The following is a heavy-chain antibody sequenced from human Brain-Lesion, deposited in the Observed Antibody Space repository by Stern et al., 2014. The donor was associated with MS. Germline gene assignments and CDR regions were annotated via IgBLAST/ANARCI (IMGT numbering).Heavy chain of an antibody. D-gene: IGHD2-2*01. Sequence: VQLVESGPGLVKPSQTLSLSCTVSGGSISSGGYYWSWIRQPAGKGLEWIGRIFNSGSTSYNPPLKSRVPISIAPSKNQFSLRLTPMTAADTAVYYCARGRVVPGFQYYATDVWGQGTTVIVSS. V-gene: IGHV4-61*02. CDR3: ARGRVVPGFQYYATDV. CDR2: IFNSGST. CDR1: GGSISSGGYY. J-gene: IGHJ6*02.